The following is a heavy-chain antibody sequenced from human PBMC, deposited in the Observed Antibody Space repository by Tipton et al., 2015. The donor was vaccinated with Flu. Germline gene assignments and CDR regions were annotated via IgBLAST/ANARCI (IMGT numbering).Heavy chain of an antibody. CDR1: GYTFTSYY. D-gene: IGHD6-13*01. J-gene: IGHJ4*02. CDR3: AIVDLGIAAAGNYFDY. CDR2: INPSGGST. Sequence: QSGAEVKKPGASVKVSCKASGYTFTSYYMHWVRQAPGQGLEWMGIINPSGGSTSYAQKFQGRVTMTRDTSTSTVYMELSSLRSEDTAVYYCAIVDLGIAAAGNYFDYWGQGTLVTVSS. V-gene: IGHV1-46*01.